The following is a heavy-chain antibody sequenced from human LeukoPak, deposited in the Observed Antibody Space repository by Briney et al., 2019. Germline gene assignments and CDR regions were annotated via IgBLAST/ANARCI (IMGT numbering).Heavy chain of an antibody. Sequence: PSETLSLTCTVSGGSISGYYWSWIRQPPGKGLEWIGYVYYSGSTNYNPSLKSRVTISVDTSKNQFSLKLSSVTAADTAVYYCARGSGSSGYWYWGQGTLVTVSS. CDR3: ARGSGSSGYWY. V-gene: IGHV4-59*01. D-gene: IGHD3-22*01. CDR1: GGSISGYY. CDR2: VYYSGST. J-gene: IGHJ4*02.